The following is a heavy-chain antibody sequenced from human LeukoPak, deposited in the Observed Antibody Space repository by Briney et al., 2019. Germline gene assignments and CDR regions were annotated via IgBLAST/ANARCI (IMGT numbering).Heavy chain of an antibody. Sequence: PSETLSLTCTVSGGSISSYYWSWIRQPPGKGLEWIGSIYHSGSTYYNPSLKSRVTISVDTSKNQFSLKLSSVTAADTAVYYCATDSVVTDSDTFDIWGQGTMVTVSS. V-gene: IGHV4-59*04. CDR2: IYHSGST. J-gene: IGHJ3*02. D-gene: IGHD4-23*01. CDR3: ATDSVVTDSDTFDI. CDR1: GGSISSYY.